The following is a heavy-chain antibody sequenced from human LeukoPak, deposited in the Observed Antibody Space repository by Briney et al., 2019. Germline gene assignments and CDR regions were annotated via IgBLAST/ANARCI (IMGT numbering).Heavy chain of an antibody. CDR3: ARDVEPQNYYDSSASPSRDY. D-gene: IGHD3-22*01. CDR1: GYTFTGYY. CDR2: INPSGGST. J-gene: IGHJ4*02. Sequence: ASVKVSCKASGYTFTGYYMHWVRQAPGQGLEWMGIINPSGGSTSYAQKFQGRVTMTRDTSTSTVYMELSSLRSEDTAVYYCARDVEPQNYYDSSASPSRDYWGQGTLVTVSS. V-gene: IGHV1-46*01.